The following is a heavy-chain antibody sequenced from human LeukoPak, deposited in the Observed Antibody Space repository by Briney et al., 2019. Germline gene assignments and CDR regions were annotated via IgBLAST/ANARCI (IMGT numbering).Heavy chain of an antibody. D-gene: IGHD6-19*01. CDR2: INPRGGVT. Sequence: WASVKVSCKASGYTFTNYYIHWVRQAPGQGLEWMGIINPRGGVTSYARKFQGRVSMTRDTSTSTVNMEVSSLTSDDTAVFYCAREGAVAGSDYWGQGTLVIVSS. J-gene: IGHJ4*02. CDR3: AREGAVAGSDY. V-gene: IGHV1-46*01. CDR1: GYTFTNYY.